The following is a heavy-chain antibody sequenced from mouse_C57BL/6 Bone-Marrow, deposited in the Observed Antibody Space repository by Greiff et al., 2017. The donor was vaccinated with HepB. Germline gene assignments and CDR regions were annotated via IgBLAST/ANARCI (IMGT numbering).Heavy chain of an antibody. V-gene: IGHV5-12*01. CDR3: ASLEKGYDYDWDFDY. J-gene: IGHJ2*01. Sequence: EVQGVESGGGLVQPGGSLKLSCAASGFTFSDYYMSWVRQTPEKRLEWVAYISNGGGSTYYPDTVKGRFTISRDNAKNNLYLQMSRLKSEDTAMYYCASLEKGYDYDWDFDYWGQGTTLTVSS. D-gene: IGHD2-4*01. CDR2: ISNGGGST. CDR1: GFTFSDYY.